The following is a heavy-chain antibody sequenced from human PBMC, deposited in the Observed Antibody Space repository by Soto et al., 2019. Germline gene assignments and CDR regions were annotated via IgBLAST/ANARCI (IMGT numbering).Heavy chain of an antibody. Sequence: SSVKVSCKASGGTFSSYAISWVRQAPGQGLEWMGGIIPIFGTANYAQKFQGRVTITADKPTSTAYMELSSLRSEDTAVYYCVVSYGYIDYWGQGTLVIVSS. CDR2: IIPIFGTA. D-gene: IGHD5-18*01. V-gene: IGHV1-69*06. CDR3: VVSYGYIDY. CDR1: GGTFSSYA. J-gene: IGHJ4*02.